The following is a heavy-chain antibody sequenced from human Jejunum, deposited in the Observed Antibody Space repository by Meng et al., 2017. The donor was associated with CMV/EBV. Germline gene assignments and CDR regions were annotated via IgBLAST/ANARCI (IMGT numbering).Heavy chain of an antibody. CDR3: ARGSIFVSFDS. CDR2: IHDTGST. CDR1: GGSIGSGDYY. J-gene: IGHJ4*02. V-gene: IGHV4-30-4*08. D-gene: IGHD3-3*01. Sequence: VELQEPGPGLVKPSQTLSLTCSVSGGSIGSGDYYWSWIRQPPGKGLEWIGYIHDTGSTYYNPSLKSRVDISLGTSRNHFSLTLSSVTAEDTAVYFCARGSIFVSFDSWGQGTLVTVSS.